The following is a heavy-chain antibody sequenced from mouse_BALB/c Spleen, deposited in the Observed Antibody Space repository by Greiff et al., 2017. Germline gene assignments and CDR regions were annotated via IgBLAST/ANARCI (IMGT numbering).Heavy chain of an antibody. CDR1: GYAFTNYW. V-gene: IGHV1-63*01. CDR3: ARPLTTATFDY. Sequence: VQLQQSGAELVRPGTSVKISCKASGYAFTNYWLGWVKQRPGHGLEWIGDIYPGSGNTYYNEKFKGKATLTADKSSSTAYMQLSSLTSEDSAVYFCARPLTTATFDYWGQGTTLTVSS. CDR2: IYPGSGNT. D-gene: IGHD1-2*01. J-gene: IGHJ2*01.